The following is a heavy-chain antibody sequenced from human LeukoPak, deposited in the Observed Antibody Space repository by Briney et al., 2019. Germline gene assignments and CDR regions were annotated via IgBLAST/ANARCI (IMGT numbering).Heavy chain of an antibody. CDR3: ARDGYSGFAFDI. CDR1: EFTFSNYA. V-gene: IGHV3-23*01. CDR2: ISGSGGST. D-gene: IGHD6-13*01. J-gene: IGHJ3*02. Sequence: GGSLRLSCAASEFTFSNYAMNWVRQAPGKGLEWVSGISGSGGSTYYADSVKGRSTISRDNSKNTLYLQMNSLRAEDTAVYYCARDGYSGFAFDIWGQGTMVTVSS.